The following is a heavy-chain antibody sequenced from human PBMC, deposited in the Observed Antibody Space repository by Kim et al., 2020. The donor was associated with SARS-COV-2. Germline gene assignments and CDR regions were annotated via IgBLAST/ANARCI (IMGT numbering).Heavy chain of an antibody. CDR2: INHSGST. Sequence: SETLSLTCAVYGGSFSGYYWSWIRQPPGKGLEWIGEINHSGSTNYNPSLKSRVTISVDTSKNQFSLKLSSVTAADTAVYYCARGTEYCSGGSCSPWYFD. CDR3: ARGTEYCSGGSCSPWYFD. D-gene: IGHD2-15*01. V-gene: IGHV4-34*01. CDR1: GGSFSGYY. J-gene: IGHJ4*01.